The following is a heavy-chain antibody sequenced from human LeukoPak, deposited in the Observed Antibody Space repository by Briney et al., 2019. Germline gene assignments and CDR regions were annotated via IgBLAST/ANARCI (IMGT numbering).Heavy chain of an antibody. J-gene: IGHJ3*02. CDR3: ARGTGVVPADDAFDI. V-gene: IGHV7-4-1*02. D-gene: IGHD2-2*01. CDR2: INTYTGNP. CDR1: GYTFTSYA. Sequence: ASVKVSCKASGYTFTSYAMNWVRQAPGQGLEWMGWINTYTGNPTYAQGFTGRFVFSLDTSVSTAYLQISSLKAEDTAVYYCARGTGVVPADDAFDIWGQGTMVTVSS.